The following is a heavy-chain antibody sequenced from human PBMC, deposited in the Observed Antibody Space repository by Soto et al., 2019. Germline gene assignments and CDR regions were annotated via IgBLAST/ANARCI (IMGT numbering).Heavy chain of an antibody. Sequence: QVQLVQSGPGGKRHGPSGKSSCKVLGYPFTSYDINWGRQPTGQGLEWRGWMNPNSGNTVYAQKFQGRVTMTRNTSISTAYMELSSLRSEDTAVYYCARTLYGDNVDYWGQGTLVTVSS. V-gene: IGHV1-8*01. J-gene: IGHJ4*02. CDR1: GYPFTSYD. D-gene: IGHD4-17*01. CDR3: ARTLYGDNVDY. CDR2: MNPNSGNT.